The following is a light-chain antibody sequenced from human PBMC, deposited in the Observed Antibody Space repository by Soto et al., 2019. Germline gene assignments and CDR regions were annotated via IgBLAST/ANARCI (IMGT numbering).Light chain of an antibody. CDR2: DVS. Sequence: QSALTQPASVSRSPGQSITISCTGTSSDVGGYNYVSWYQQHPGKAPKLMIYDVSNRPSGVSNRFSGSKSGNTASLTISGLQAEDEADYYCRSYTSSSTLLVVFGGGTKLTVL. J-gene: IGLJ2*01. CDR1: SSDVGGYNY. CDR3: RSYTSSSTLLVV. V-gene: IGLV2-14*01.